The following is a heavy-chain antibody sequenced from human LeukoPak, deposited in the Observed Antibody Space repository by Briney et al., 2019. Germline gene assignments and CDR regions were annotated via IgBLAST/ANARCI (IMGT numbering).Heavy chain of an antibody. CDR1: GSTFSSYA. Sequence: GSSVKVSCKASGSTFSSYAISWVRQAPGQGLEWMGGIIPIFGTANYAQKFQGRVTITTDESTSTAYMELSSLRSDDTAVYCCARELAAAGNDYWGQGTLVTVSS. D-gene: IGHD6-13*01. V-gene: IGHV1-69*05. CDR3: ARELAAAGNDY. CDR2: IIPIFGTA. J-gene: IGHJ4*02.